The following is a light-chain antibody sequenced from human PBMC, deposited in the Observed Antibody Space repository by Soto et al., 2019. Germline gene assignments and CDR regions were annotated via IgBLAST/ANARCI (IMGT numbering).Light chain of an antibody. J-gene: IGKJ2*01. Sequence: DIQMTQSPSTLSASVGDRVTVTCRASQSISSWLAWYQQTPGKAPKLLIYDASSLESGVPSRFSGSGSGTEFTLTISSLQPEDFATYYCQQYNSPYIFGQGTKLEIK. V-gene: IGKV1-5*01. CDR3: QQYNSPYI. CDR2: DAS. CDR1: QSISSW.